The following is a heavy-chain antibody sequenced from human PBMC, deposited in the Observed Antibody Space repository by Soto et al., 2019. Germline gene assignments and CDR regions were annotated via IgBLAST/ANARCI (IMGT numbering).Heavy chain of an antibody. CDR3: ARKYQVPHGDAVYDYNMDV. CDR1: GGTFNTYA. CDR2: VIPIFGTT. Sequence: QVQLVQSGAEVKKPGSSVKVSCKASGGTFNTYAISWVRQAPGQGLEWMVGVIPIFGTTKYAQKFQGRVTITADESTTTAYMELSSLRSEDTAVYYCARKYQVPHGDAVYDYNMDVWGQGTTVTVSS. D-gene: IGHD2-2*01. J-gene: IGHJ6*02. V-gene: IGHV1-69*01.